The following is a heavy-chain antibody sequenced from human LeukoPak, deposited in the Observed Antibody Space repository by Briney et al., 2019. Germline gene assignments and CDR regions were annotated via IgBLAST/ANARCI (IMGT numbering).Heavy chain of an antibody. D-gene: IGHD6-6*01. V-gene: IGHV6-1*01. J-gene: IGHJ5*02. Sequence: PSQTLSLTCAISGDIFSSNSPSWNWIRQSPSRGLEWLVRTYYRSKWGYDYAESVKSRITINPDTSKNQFSLQLNSVTPEDTGVYYCARDPNSSSEWGPFDPWGQGTLVTVSS. CDR2: TYYRSKWGY. CDR1: GDIFSSNSPS. CDR3: ARDPNSSSEWGPFDP.